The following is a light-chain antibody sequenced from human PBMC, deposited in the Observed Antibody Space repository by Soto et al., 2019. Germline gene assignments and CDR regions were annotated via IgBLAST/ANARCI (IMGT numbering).Light chain of an antibody. J-gene: IGLJ1*01. CDR3: CSHAGLPTYV. CDR1: SSDVGSYNL. CDR2: EDT. Sequence: QSALTQPASVSGSPGQSITISCTGTSSDVGSYNLVSWYQQHPGKTPKLMIYEDTQRPSGVSNRFSGSMSGNTASLTISGLQAEDEADYYCCSHAGLPTYVFGTGTKVTVL. V-gene: IGLV2-23*01.